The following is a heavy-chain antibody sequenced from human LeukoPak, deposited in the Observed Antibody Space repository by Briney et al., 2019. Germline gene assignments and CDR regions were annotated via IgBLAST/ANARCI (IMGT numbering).Heavy chain of an antibody. CDR1: GFTFSSYD. J-gene: IGHJ4*02. CDR3: ASLFNHMVRGAPNDY. Sequence: PGRSLTLSCAASGFTFSSYDMHWVRQAPGKGLEWVADISYDGSNKYYADSVKCRFTISRDNSKNTLYLQMNSLSAEDTAVYYCASLFNHMVRGAPNDYWGQGTLVTVSS. D-gene: IGHD3-10*01. V-gene: IGHV3-30-3*01. CDR2: ISYDGSNK.